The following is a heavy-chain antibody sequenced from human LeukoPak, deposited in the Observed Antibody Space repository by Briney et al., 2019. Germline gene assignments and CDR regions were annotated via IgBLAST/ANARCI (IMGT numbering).Heavy chain of an antibody. D-gene: IGHD3-10*01. V-gene: IGHV1-69*01. CDR1: GGTFSSYA. CDR2: IIPIFGTA. J-gene: IGHJ3*02. Sequence: SVKVSCKASGGTFSSYAISWVRQAPGQGLEWMGGIIPIFGTANYAQKFQGRVTITADESTSTAYMELSSLRSEDTAVYYCATGSRGAYGPDAFDIWGQGTMVTVSS. CDR3: ATGSRGAYGPDAFDI.